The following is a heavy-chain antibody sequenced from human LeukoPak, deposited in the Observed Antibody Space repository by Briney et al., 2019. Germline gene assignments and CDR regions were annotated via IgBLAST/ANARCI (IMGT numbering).Heavy chain of an antibody. D-gene: IGHD3-22*01. CDR2: MNPHSGTT. CDR1: GYRFTSYD. Sequence: ASVKVSCKTSGYRFTSYDINWARQTTGQGLEWMGWMNPHSGTTGYAQKFQGRLTLSRDTSISTTYLELSSLTSEDTATYYCARGSENNFDSSGPIGFWGQGTLVTVSS. V-gene: IGHV1-8*01. CDR3: ARGSENNFDSSGPIGF. J-gene: IGHJ4*02.